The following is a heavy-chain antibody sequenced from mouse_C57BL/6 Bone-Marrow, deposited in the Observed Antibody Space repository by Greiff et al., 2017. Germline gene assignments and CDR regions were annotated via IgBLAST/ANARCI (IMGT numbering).Heavy chain of an antibody. D-gene: IGHD2-10*01. J-gene: IGHJ2*01. CDR3: TTSYTAFDY. CDR1: GFNIKDDY. CDR2: IDPENGDT. Sequence: VQLQQSGAELVRPGASVKLSCTASGFNIKDDYMHWVKQRPEQGLEWIGWIDPENGDTEYASKFQGKATITADTPSNTAYLQLSSLTSEDTAVYYCTTSYTAFDYWGQGTTLTVSS. V-gene: IGHV14-4*01.